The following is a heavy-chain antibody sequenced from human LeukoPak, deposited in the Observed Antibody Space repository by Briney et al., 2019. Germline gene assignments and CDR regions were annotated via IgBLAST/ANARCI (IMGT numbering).Heavy chain of an antibody. V-gene: IGHV3-21*01. D-gene: IGHD3-16*01. J-gene: IGHJ4*02. Sequence: MTGGSLRLSCAASGFTFSSYSMNWVRQAPGQGLEWVSVISRESRNIFYADSVKGRFTVSRDNARSSLYLQMNSLRAEDTAVYYCATSPPGGPIDNWGQGTLVTVSS. CDR2: ISRESRNI. CDR3: ATSPPGGPIDN. CDR1: GFTFSSYS.